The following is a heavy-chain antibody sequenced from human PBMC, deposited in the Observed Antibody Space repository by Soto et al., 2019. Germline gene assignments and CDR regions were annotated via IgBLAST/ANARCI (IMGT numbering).Heavy chain of an antibody. J-gene: IGHJ4*02. Sequence: QVPLVESGGGVVQPGRSLRLSCAASGFTFSSYAMHWVRQAPGKGLEWVAVISYDGSNKYYADSVKGRFTISRDNSKNTLYLQMNSLRAEDTAVYYCATPRVGATMGRDYWGQGTLVTVSS. CDR3: ATPRVGATMGRDY. CDR2: ISYDGSNK. CDR1: GFTFSSYA. V-gene: IGHV3-30-3*01. D-gene: IGHD1-26*01.